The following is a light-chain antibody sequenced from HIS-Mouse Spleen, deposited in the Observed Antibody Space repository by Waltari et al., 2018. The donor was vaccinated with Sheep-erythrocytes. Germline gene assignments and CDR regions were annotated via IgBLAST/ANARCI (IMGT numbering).Light chain of an antibody. Sequence: QSALTQPRSVSGSPGQSVTISCPGTSSDVGGYNYASWYQQHPGKAPKRMIHDVSNRPSGVPDRLSGSKSGNTASLTISGLQAEDEADYYCCSYAGSYNHVFATGTKVTVL. CDR2: DVS. J-gene: IGLJ1*01. CDR3: CSYAGSYNHV. CDR1: SSDVGGYNY. V-gene: IGLV2-11*01.